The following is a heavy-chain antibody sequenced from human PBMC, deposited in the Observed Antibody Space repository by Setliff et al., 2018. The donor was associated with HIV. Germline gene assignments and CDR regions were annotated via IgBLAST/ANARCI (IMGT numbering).Heavy chain of an antibody. V-gene: IGHV4-4*02. CDR1: GGSISNYYW. J-gene: IGHJ4*01. Sequence: SETLSLTCTVSGGSISNYYWWTWVRQPPGKGLEWIGEIYHSGTTDYKPSLKSRVTISVDTSKNQFSLELSSVTAADTAIYYCARGAPYCNHGVCHLFDYWGHGNRVTVSS. CDR3: ARGAPYCNHGVCHLFDY. CDR2: IYHSGTT. D-gene: IGHD2-8*01.